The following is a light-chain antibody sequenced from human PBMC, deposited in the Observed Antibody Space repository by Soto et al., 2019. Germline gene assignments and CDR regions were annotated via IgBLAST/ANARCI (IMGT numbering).Light chain of an antibody. J-gene: IGKJ5*01. CDR2: DAY. Sequence: EIVMTHSPATLSVSPGERATLSCRASQSFRGLLAWYQQKPGQAPRLLIYDAYNRATGIPPRFSGSGSGTDFTLTISSLEPEDSAVYYCQQRHMWPITFGQGTRLEI. V-gene: IGKV3-11*01. CDR3: QQRHMWPIT. CDR1: QSFRGL.